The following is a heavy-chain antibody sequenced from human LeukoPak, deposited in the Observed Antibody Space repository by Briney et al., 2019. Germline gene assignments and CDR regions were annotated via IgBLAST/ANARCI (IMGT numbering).Heavy chain of an antibody. CDR3: ARQSSWSLFDY. CDR2: ISGGHGGT. CDR1: GFTLSSYA. J-gene: IGHJ4*02. V-gene: IGHV3-23*01. D-gene: IGHD6-13*01. Sequence: GGSLRLSCAASGFTLSSYAMSWVRQAPGKGLEWVSSISGGHGGTYYADSVKGRFTISRDDSKNTLYLQMNSLRAEDTAVYYCARQSSWSLFDYWGQGTLVTVSS.